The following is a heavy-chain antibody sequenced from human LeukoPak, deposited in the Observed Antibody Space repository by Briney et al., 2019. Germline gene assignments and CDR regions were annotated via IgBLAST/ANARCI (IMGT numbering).Heavy chain of an antibody. D-gene: IGHD1-1*01. CDR1: GFTVSSNY. V-gene: IGHV3-53*01. Sequence: GGSLRLSCAASGFTVSSNYMSWVRQAPGKGLEWVSVIYSGGSTYYADSGKGRFTISRDNSKSTLYIQMNSLRAEDTAVYYCAKVDNWKYGHHDYWGQGTLVTVSS. CDR3: AKVDNWKYGHHDY. J-gene: IGHJ4*02. CDR2: IYSGGST.